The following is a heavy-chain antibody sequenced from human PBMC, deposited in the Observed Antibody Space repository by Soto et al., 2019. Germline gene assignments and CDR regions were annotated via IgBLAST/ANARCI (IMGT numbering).Heavy chain of an antibody. Sequence: SETLSLTCTVSGGSISSGDYYWSWIRQPPGKGLEWIGSIYYSGSTYYNPSLKSRVTISVDTSKNQFSLKLSSVTAADTAVYYCARRARGEQLVPSGGWFDPWGQGTLVTVSS. D-gene: IGHD6-6*01. CDR2: IYYSGST. CDR1: GGSISSGDYY. V-gene: IGHV4-39*01. J-gene: IGHJ5*02. CDR3: ARRARGEQLVPSGGWFDP.